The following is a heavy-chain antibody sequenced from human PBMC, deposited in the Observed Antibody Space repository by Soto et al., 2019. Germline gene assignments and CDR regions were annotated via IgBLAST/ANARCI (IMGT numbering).Heavy chain of an antibody. CDR1: GFSLNTGGVG. D-gene: IGHD3-10*01. CDR2: IYWDDDE. Sequence: ITLKESGPILVKPTQTLTLTCTFSGFSLNTGGVGVGWVRQPRGKAIEWLALIYWDDDERYRPPLRSRLNITKDTINNQVVLTMTNMDPEDTATYYCVRNWRYYGGDYYYGMDAWGQGTTVTVSS. J-gene: IGHJ6*02. V-gene: IGHV2-5*02. CDR3: VRNWRYYGGDYYYGMDA.